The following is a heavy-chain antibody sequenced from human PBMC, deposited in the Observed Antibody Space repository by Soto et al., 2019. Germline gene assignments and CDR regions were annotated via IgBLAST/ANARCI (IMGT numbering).Heavy chain of an antibody. CDR3: ARDRYSGSLPLDY. J-gene: IGHJ4*02. CDR2: IWYDGSNK. Sequence: SYGMHWVRQAPGKGLEWVAVIWYDGSNKYYADSVKGRFTISRDNSKNTLSLQMNSLRAEDTAVYYCARDRYSGSLPLDYWGQGTLVTVSS. CDR1: SYG. V-gene: IGHV3-33*01. D-gene: IGHD1-26*01.